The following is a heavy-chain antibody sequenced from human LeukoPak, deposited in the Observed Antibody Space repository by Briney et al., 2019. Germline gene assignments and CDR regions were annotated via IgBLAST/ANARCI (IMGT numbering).Heavy chain of an antibody. J-gene: IGHJ4*02. Sequence: GGSLRLSCAASGFTFSSYSMNWVRQAPGKGLEWVSYISSSSSTIYYADSVKGRFTISRDNAKNSLYLQMNSLRAEDTAVYYCARDLIAVAGGTSFDCWGQGTLVTVSS. CDR3: ARDLIAVAGGTSFDC. CDR1: GFTFSSYS. D-gene: IGHD6-19*01. V-gene: IGHV3-48*01. CDR2: ISSSSSTI.